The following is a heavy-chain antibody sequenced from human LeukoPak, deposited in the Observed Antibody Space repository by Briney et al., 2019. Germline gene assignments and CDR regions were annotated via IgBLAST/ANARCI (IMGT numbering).Heavy chain of an antibody. CDR1: GYTFTSYG. D-gene: IGHD6-19*01. CDR2: ISAYNGNT. CDR3: ARETSSGWLNYFDY. V-gene: IGHV1-18*01. Sequence: ASVTVSCKASGYTFTSYGISWVRQAPGQGLEWMGWISAYNGNTNYAQKLQGRVTMTTDTSTSTAYMELRSLRSDDTAVYYCARETSSGWLNYFDYWGQGTLVTVSS. J-gene: IGHJ4*02.